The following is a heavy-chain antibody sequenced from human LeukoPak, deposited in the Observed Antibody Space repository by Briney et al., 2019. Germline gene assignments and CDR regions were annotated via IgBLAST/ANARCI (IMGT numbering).Heavy chain of an antibody. Sequence: PETLSLTCTVSGDSIGSSTYYGGWIRQPPGKGLEWIGSIYYSGSTYYSPSLKSRVTMSIDTSKNQFSLKLSSVTAADTAIYYCARTSATSDHWGQGALVTVSS. J-gene: IGHJ4*02. CDR3: ARTSATSDH. V-gene: IGHV4-39*01. CDR1: GDSIGSSTYY. CDR2: IYYSGST.